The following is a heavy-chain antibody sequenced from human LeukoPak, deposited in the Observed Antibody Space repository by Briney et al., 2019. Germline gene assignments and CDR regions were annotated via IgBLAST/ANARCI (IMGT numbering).Heavy chain of an antibody. J-gene: IGHJ4*02. CDR2: INPNTGDT. Sequence: ASVKVSCKASGYTFIGYYLHWVRQAPGQGLEWIGWINPNTGDTKFAHKFQGRVSMTRDTSSSTASMEVNRLTSDDTAVYYCARGGRSIFDVGIIPPHFDYWGQGTLVAVSS. CDR1: GYTFIGYY. V-gene: IGHV1-2*02. D-gene: IGHD3-3*01. CDR3: ARGGRSIFDVGIIPPHFDY.